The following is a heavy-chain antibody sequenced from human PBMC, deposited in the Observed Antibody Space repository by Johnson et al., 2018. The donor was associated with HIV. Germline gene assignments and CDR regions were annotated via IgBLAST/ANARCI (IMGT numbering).Heavy chain of an antibody. D-gene: IGHD2-8*02. CDR1: GFTFSSYA. CDR2: ISYDGSS. J-gene: IGHJ3*01. V-gene: IGHV3-30*14. CDR3: ARGSGYSTGAFDV. Sequence: QVQLVESGGGVVQPGRSLRLSCAASGFTFSSYAMHWVRQAPGKGLEWVAVISYDGSSYYADSVKGRFTISRDNSKNTLFLQMKSLRAEDTAVYYCARGSGYSTGAFDVWGQGTMVTVSS.